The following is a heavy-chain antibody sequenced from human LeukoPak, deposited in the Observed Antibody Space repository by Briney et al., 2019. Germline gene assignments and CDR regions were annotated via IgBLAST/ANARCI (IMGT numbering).Heavy chain of an antibody. Sequence: PGGSLRLSCAASGFTFSSYAMSWVRQAPGKGLEWVSAISGSGGSTYYADSVKGRFTISRDNSKNTLYLQMNSLRAEDTAVYYCARDPRNYDSSGYPFDYWGQGTLVTVSS. J-gene: IGHJ4*02. CDR3: ARDPRNYDSSGYPFDY. V-gene: IGHV3-23*01. CDR2: ISGSGGST. D-gene: IGHD3-22*01. CDR1: GFTFSSYA.